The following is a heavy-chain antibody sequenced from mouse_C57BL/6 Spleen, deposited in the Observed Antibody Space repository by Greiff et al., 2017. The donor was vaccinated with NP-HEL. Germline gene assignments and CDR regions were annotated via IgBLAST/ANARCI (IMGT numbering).Heavy chain of an antibody. CDR3: AKTGDYYAMDY. V-gene: IGHV2-3*01. CDR2: IWGDGST. J-gene: IGHJ4*01. Sequence: VKLMESGPGLVAPSQSLSITCTVSGFSLTSYGVSWVRQPPGKGLEWLGVIWGDGSTNYHSAHISRLSISKANSKSQVFFKLHSLQTDDTATYYCAKTGDYYAMDYWGQGTSVTVSS. CDR1: GFSLTSYG.